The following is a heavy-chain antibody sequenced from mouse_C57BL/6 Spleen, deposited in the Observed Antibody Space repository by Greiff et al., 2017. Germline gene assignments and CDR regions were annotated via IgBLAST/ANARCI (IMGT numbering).Heavy chain of an antibody. CDR3: AREGSSVVDYFDY. D-gene: IGHD1-1*01. Sequence: VQLQQSGPELVKPGASVKISCKASGYSFTSYYIHWVKQRPGQGLEWIGWIYPGSGNTKYNEKFKGKATLTADTSSSTAYMQLSSLTSEDSAVYYCAREGSSVVDYFDYWGQGTTLSLL. CDR2: IYPGSGNT. V-gene: IGHV1-66*01. CDR1: GYSFTSYY. J-gene: IGHJ2*01.